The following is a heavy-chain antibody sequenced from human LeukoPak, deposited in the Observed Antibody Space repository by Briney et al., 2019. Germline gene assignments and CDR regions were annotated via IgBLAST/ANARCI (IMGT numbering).Heavy chain of an antibody. CDR3: ARDPRITMVRGVIPPFDY. CDR2: IWYDGSNK. Sequence: PGRSLRLSCAASGFTFSSYGMHWVRQAPGKGLEWVAVIWYDGSNKYYADSVKGRFTISRDNSKNTLYLQMNSLRAEDTAVYYCARDPRITMVRGVIPPFDYWGQGTLVTVSS. D-gene: IGHD3-10*01. CDR1: GFTFSSYG. V-gene: IGHV3-33*01. J-gene: IGHJ4*02.